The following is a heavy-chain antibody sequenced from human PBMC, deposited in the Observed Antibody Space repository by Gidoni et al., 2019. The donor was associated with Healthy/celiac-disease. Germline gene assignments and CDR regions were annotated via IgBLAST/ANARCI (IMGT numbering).Heavy chain of an antibody. J-gene: IGHJ6*02. D-gene: IGHD3-3*01. V-gene: IGHV3-21*01. CDR3: ARVPRSGTYYDFWSGYSRYYYYGMDV. CDR2: ISSSSRYI. Sequence: EVQLVESGGGLVQPGGSLRLSCAASGFTFSTSRLNWVRQAPGKGLDGVSSISSSSRYIYYADAVKGRFTISRDNAKNSLYLQMNSLRAEDTAVYYCARVPRSGTYYDFWSGYSRYYYYGMDVWGQGTTVTVSS. CDR1: GFTFSTSR.